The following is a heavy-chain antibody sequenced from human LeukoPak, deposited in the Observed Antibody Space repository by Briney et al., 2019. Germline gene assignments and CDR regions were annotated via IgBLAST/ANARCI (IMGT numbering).Heavy chain of an antibody. D-gene: IGHD6-19*01. CDR1: GFTFSSYE. Sequence: GGCLRLSCAASGFTFSSYEMNWVRQAPGKGLEWVSYISSGSTIYDADSVKGRFTISRDNAKNSLSLQMNSLRAEDTAVYYCARESIAVAGAPFDYWGQGTLVTVSS. J-gene: IGHJ4*02. CDR2: ISSGSTI. CDR3: ARESIAVAGAPFDY. V-gene: IGHV3-48*03.